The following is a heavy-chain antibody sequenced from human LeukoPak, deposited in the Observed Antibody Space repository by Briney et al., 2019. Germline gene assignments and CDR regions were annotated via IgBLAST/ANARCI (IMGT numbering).Heavy chain of an antibody. CDR3: ARVDRASDIVAHLDY. Sequence: SETLSLTCTVSNDSISSGDYYWNWIRQPPGKGLEWIGYIYHSGSTYYNPSLKSRVTISVDRSKNQFSLKLSSVTATDTAVYYCARVDRASDIVAHLDYWGQGTLVTVSS. V-gene: IGHV4-30-2*01. CDR1: NDSISSGDYY. J-gene: IGHJ4*02. D-gene: IGHD5-12*01. CDR2: IYHSGST.